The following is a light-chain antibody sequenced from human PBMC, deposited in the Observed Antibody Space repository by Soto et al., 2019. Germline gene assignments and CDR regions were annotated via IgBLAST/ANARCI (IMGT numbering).Light chain of an antibody. Sequence: EIVLNPSPATLSVSPGERATLSCRASQSVSSNLAWYQQKPGQAPRLLIYGASTRATGIPARFSGSGSGTEFTLTISSLQSEDFAVYYCQQYNNWPRTFGQGTKVDIK. CDR3: QQYNNWPRT. V-gene: IGKV3-15*01. CDR1: QSVSSN. CDR2: GAS. J-gene: IGKJ1*01.